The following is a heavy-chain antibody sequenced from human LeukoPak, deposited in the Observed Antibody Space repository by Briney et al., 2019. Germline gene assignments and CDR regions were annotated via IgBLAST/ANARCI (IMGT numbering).Heavy chain of an antibody. V-gene: IGHV1-2*06. CDR1: GYTFTNYG. CDR2: INPNSGGT. CDR3: ARVGLPAAYCSSTSCYNLAFDI. Sequence: ASVKVSCKASGYTFTNYGISWVRQAPGQGLEWMGRINPNSGGTNYAQKFQGRVTMTRDTSISTAYMELSRLRSDDTAVYYCARVGLPAAYCSSTSCYNLAFDIWGQGTMVTVSS. J-gene: IGHJ3*02. D-gene: IGHD2-2*02.